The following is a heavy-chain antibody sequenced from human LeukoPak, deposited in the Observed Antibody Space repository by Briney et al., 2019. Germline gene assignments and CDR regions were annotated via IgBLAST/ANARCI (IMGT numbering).Heavy chain of an antibody. CDR1: GFTFSNHA. J-gene: IGHJ4*02. D-gene: IGHD2-21*02. Sequence: GGSLRLPCVTSGFTFSNHAMTWVRQAPGKGLEWVAIISGDGGATVYPDSVKGRFTISRDSSKSTVFLQMNSLRDDDTAVYYCAKGMGAHCDGGCHSRILDHWGQGTLVTVSS. CDR2: ISGDGGAT. CDR3: AKGMGAHCDGGCHSRILDH. V-gene: IGHV3-23*01.